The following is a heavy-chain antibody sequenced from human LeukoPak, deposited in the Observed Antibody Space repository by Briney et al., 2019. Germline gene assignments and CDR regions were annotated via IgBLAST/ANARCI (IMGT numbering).Heavy chain of an antibody. Sequence: GGSLRLSCAASGFSFSSYSMNWVRQAPGKGLEWVSYISSSSSTTYYADSVKGRFTISRDNAKNSLYLQMNSLRAEDTAVYYCARGMGAADYYYYMDVWGKGTTVTVSS. CDR1: GFSFSSYS. CDR2: ISSSSSTT. V-gene: IGHV3-48*01. J-gene: IGHJ6*03. D-gene: IGHD3-16*01. CDR3: ARGMGAADYYYYMDV.